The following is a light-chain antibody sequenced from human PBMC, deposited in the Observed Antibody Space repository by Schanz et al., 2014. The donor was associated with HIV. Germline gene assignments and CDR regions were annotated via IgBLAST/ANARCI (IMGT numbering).Light chain of an antibody. CDR1: QSISGR. J-gene: IGKJ1*01. CDR2: QAS. V-gene: IGKV1-5*03. Sequence: DIRMTQSPSTLSASVGDRVTITCRASQSISGRLAWYQQKPGKAPKRLIYQASRFGSGVPSTFSGSGSGTDFSLTISSLQPDDFATYYCLQDYSYWWTFGQGTKVEIK. CDR3: LQDYSYWWT.